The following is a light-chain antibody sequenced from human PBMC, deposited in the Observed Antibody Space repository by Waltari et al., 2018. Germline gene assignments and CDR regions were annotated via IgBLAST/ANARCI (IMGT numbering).Light chain of an antibody. CDR2: GAS. V-gene: IGKV3-20*01. Sequence: EIVLTQSPGTLSLSPGGRAHLSCRASQSVSRSLAWYQQKPGQAPRLLIYGASSRATGVPDRFSGSGSGTDFSLTISRLEPEDFAVYYCQHYVRLPVSFGQGTKVEIK. CDR1: QSVSRS. J-gene: IGKJ1*01. CDR3: QHYVRLPVS.